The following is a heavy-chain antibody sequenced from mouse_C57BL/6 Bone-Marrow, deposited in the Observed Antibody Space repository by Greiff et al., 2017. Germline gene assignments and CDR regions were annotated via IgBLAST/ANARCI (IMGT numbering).Heavy chain of an antibody. CDR3: SRSKRLRRESWFAY. J-gene: IGHJ3*01. CDR1: GYTFTSYG. V-gene: IGHV1-81*01. Sequence: QVQLQQSGAELARPGASVKLSCKASGYTFTSYGISWVKQRTGQGLEWIGEIYPRSGNTYYNEKFKGKATLTADKYSSTAYMVLRSLTSEDAAVXFFSRSKRLRRESWFAYWGQGTLGTVSA. D-gene: IGHD2-4*01. CDR2: IYPRSGNT.